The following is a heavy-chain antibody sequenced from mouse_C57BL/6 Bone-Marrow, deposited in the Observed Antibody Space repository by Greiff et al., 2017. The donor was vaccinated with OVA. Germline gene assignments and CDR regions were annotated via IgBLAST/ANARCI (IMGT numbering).Heavy chain of an antibody. CDR2: ISSGGSYT. D-gene: IGHD2-10*01. Sequence: EVMLVESGGDLVKPGGSLKLSCAASGFTFSSYGMSWVRQTPDKRLEWVATISSGGSYTYYPDSVKGRFTISRDNAKNTLYLQMSRLKSEDTAMYYCARHPYNAYFDYWGQGTTLTVSS. CDR1: GFTFSSYG. CDR3: ARHPYNAYFDY. V-gene: IGHV5-6*02. J-gene: IGHJ2*01.